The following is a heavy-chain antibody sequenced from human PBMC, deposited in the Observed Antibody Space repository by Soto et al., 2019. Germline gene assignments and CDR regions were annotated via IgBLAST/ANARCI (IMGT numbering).Heavy chain of an antibody. CDR3: SKRRARSNNVFFDR. Sequence: QITLKESGPTLVKPTETLTLTCTLSGLSINTGGVCVGWIRQPPGKAPEWLALLYLDDDEWYSPSLRYRLSVTTDTSKNQVVLTMTHMDPMATGTYYCSKRRARSNNVFFDRGGQGALVTVSS. V-gene: IGHV2-5*02. J-gene: IGHJ4*02. CDR2: LYLDDDE. D-gene: IGHD4-4*01. CDR1: GLSINTGGVC.